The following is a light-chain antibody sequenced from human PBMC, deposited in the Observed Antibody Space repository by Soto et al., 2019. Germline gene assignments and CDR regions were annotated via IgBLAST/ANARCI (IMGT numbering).Light chain of an antibody. CDR3: QQYRSSPREVT. Sequence: EIVLTQSPGTLSLSPGERATLSCRASQSVNYLAWYQQKPGQAPRLLIYGVSSRATGIPDRFSGSGSGTDFTLTITRLEPEDFAVYYCQQYRSSPREVTFVQGTKLEIK. J-gene: IGKJ2*01. CDR2: GVS. CDR1: QSVNY. V-gene: IGKV3-20*01.